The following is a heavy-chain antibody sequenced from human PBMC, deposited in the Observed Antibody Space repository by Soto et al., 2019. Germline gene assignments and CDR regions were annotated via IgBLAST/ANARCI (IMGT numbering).Heavy chain of an antibody. CDR1: GGSFSGYY. V-gene: IGHV4-34*01. Sequence: SETLSLTCAVYGGSFSGYYWSWIRQPPGKGLEWIGEINHSGSTNYNPSLKSRVTISVDTSKNQSSLKLSSVTAADTAVYYCARYCSSTSCYPPYYFDYWGQGTLVTVSS. J-gene: IGHJ4*02. D-gene: IGHD2-2*01. CDR3: ARYCSSTSCYPPYYFDY. CDR2: INHSGST.